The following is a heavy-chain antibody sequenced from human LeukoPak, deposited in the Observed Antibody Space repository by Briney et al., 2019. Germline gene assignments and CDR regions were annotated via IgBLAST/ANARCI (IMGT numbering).Heavy chain of an antibody. CDR2: INPGDSDT. CDR1: GHSFNSYW. Sequence: GESLKISCKGSGHSFNSYWIGWVRQLPGKGLEWMGVINPGDSDTRYSPSFQGQVTISADKSISTAYLQWSSLKASDTAMYYCARRQSPYSSSWYDAFDIWGQGTMVTVSS. J-gene: IGHJ3*02. V-gene: IGHV5-51*01. CDR3: ARRQSPYSSSWYDAFDI. D-gene: IGHD6-13*01.